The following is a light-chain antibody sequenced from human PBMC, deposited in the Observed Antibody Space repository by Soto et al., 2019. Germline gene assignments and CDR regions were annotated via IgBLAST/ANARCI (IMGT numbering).Light chain of an antibody. CDR1: QSISDS. V-gene: IGKV1-5*01. CDR2: DKS. Sequence: DIQMTQSPSTLSASVGARVTIDCRASQSISDSSAWYQQKPGKATYLLISDKSSWERGVPSRFSGSGSVTEFTLTISSMQPDDFATYYCQQYNDYSLTFGQGTKVEI. J-gene: IGKJ1*01. CDR3: QQYNDYSLT.